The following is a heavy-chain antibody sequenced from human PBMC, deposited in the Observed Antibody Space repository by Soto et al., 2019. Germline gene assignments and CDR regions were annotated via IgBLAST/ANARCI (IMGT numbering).Heavy chain of an antibody. D-gene: IGHD3-22*01. V-gene: IGHV3-48*01. CDR2: ISSSSSTI. J-gene: IGHJ6*02. CDR3: ARDENYYDSSGHRDGMDV. Sequence: EVQLVESGGGLVQPGGSLRLSCAASGFTFSSYSMNWVRQAPGKGLEWVSYISSSSSTIYYADSVKGRFTISRDNXKXSXXLQMNSLRAEDTAVYYCARDENYYDSSGHRDGMDVWGQGTTVTVSS. CDR1: GFTFSSYS.